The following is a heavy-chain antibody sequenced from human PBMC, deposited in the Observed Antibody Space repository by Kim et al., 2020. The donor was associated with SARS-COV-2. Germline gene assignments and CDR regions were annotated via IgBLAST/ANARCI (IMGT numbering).Heavy chain of an antibody. D-gene: IGHD6-13*01. CDR3: ARRGGWGSSWYGGVELVYW. V-gene: IGHV7-4-1*02. Sequence: ASVKVSCKASGYTFTSYAMNWVRLAPGQGLEWMRWINTNTGNPTYAQGFTGRFVFSLDTSVSTAYLQISSLKAEDTAVYYCARRGGWGSSWYGGVELVYW. J-gene: IGHJ2*01. CDR1: GYTFTSYA. CDR2: INTNTGNP.